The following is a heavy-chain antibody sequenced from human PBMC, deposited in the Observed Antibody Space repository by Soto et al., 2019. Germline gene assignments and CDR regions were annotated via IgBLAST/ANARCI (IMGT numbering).Heavy chain of an antibody. CDR1: GFTFSSYS. CDR2: ISSSSSTI. V-gene: IGHV3-48*01. J-gene: IGHJ3*02. Sequence: GGSLRLSCAASGFTFSSYSMNWVRQAPGKGLEWVSYISSSSSTIYYADSVKGRFTISRDNAKNSLYLQMNSLRAEDTAVYYCARGAVVAAGNAFDIGGQGTMVTVSS. CDR3: ARGAVVAAGNAFDI. D-gene: IGHD2-15*01.